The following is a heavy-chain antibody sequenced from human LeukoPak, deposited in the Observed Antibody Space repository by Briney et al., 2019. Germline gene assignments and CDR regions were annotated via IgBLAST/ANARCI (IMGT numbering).Heavy chain of an antibody. J-gene: IGHJ4*02. CDR3: ARYDNGKDYFDY. Sequence: GGSLRLSCVASGFTFGKYWMSWVRQAPGKGLEWVANIKLDGSEKNYVDSVKGRFTISRDTSKNTLYLQMSSLRAEDTALYYCARYDNGKDYFDYWGQGTLVTVSS. CDR2: IKLDGSEK. D-gene: IGHD1-1*01. CDR1: GFTFGKYW. V-gene: IGHV3-7*03.